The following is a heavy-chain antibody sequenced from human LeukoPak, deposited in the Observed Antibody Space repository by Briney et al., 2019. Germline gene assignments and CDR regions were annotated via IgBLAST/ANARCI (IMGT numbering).Heavy chain of an antibody. CDR1: GFTFSSYG. Sequence: PGRSLRLSCAASGFTFSSYGMHWVRQAPGKGLEWVAVIWYDGSNKYYADSVKGRFTISRDNSKNTLYLQMNSLRAEDTAVYYCAKDPRRPHYYYDSSGYPNYLDYWGQGTLVTVSS. CDR2: IWYDGSNK. CDR3: AKDPRRPHYYYDSSGYPNYLDY. V-gene: IGHV3-33*06. J-gene: IGHJ4*02. D-gene: IGHD3-22*01.